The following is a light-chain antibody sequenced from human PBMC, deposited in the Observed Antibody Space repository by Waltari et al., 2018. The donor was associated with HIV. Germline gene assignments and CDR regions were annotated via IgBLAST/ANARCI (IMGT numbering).Light chain of an antibody. J-gene: IGKJ1*01. CDR3: QQYGSSPRT. CDR1: QSVSSSY. V-gene: IGKV3-20*01. CDR2: GAS. Sequence: EIVLTQSPGTLSLSPGERAPLSCRASQSVSSSYLAWYQQKPGQAPSLLIYGASSRATGIPDRFSGSGSGTDFTLTISRLEPEDFAVYYCQQYGSSPRTFGQGTKVEIK.